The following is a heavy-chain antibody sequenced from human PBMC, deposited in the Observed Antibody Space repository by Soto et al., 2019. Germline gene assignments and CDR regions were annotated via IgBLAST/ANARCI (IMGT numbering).Heavy chain of an antibody. CDR3: ARVIAARPSRDDAFDI. CDR2: INPNSGGT. J-gene: IGHJ3*02. V-gene: IGHV1-2*02. Sequence: ASVKVSCKASGYTFTGYYMHWVRRAPGQGLEWMGWINPNSGGTNYAQKFQGRVTMTRDTSISTAYMELSRLRSGDTAVYYCARVIAARPSRDDAFDIWGQGTMVTVSS. D-gene: IGHD6-6*01. CDR1: GYTFTGYY.